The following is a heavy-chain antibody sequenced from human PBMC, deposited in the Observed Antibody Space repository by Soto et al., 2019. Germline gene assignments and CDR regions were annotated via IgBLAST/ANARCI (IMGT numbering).Heavy chain of an antibody. V-gene: IGHV1-69*12. D-gene: IGHD2-15*01. J-gene: IGHJ6*02. Sequence: QVQLVQSGAEVKKPGSSVKVSCKASGGTFSSYAISWVRQAPGQGLEWMGGIIPIFGTANYAQKFQGRVTSTADEATSTAYMEPSSLRSEDTAVYYWARVEGCSGGSCYSRYYYYGMDVWGQVTTVTVSS. CDR1: GGTFSSYA. CDR2: IIPIFGTA. CDR3: ARVEGCSGGSCYSRYYYYGMDV.